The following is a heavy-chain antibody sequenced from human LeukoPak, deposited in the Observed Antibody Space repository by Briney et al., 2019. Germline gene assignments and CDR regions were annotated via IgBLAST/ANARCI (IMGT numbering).Heavy chain of an antibody. CDR1: GGSFSGYY. V-gene: IGHV4-34*01. J-gene: IGHJ4*02. CDR2: IYNSGST. CDR3: ASLRPDYDFWYGYYKY. D-gene: IGHD3-3*01. Sequence: SETLSLTCAVYGGSFSGYYWSWIRQPPGKGLEWIGTIYNSGSTYYNPSLKSRVTISVDTSKNQFSLKLSSVTAADTAVYYCASLRPDYDFWYGYYKYWGQGTLVTVSS.